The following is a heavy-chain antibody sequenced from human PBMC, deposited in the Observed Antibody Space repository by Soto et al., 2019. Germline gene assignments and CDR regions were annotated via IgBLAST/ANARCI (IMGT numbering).Heavy chain of an antibody. Sequence: GESLKISCQGSGYTFTTYWIVWVRQMPGKGLEWMGIIYPGDSDTRYSPSFQGQVTISADKSIGTAYLQWSSLKASDTAMYYCARQGIPQPRLYCGGGCPHFDYWGQGTLVTISS. CDR1: GYTFTTYW. CDR3: ARQGIPQPRLYCGGGCPHFDY. V-gene: IGHV5-51*01. D-gene: IGHD2-21*02. J-gene: IGHJ4*02. CDR2: IYPGDSDT.